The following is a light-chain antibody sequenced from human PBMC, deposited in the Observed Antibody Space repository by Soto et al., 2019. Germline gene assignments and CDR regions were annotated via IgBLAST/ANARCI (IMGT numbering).Light chain of an antibody. J-gene: IGKJ1*01. CDR1: QSVSSNY. V-gene: IGKV3-20*01. CDR3: QQYAASPRT. CDR2: GAL. Sequence: EIVLTQSPGTLSLSPRERATLSCRASQSVSSNYVAWYQHKVGQAPRLLIYGALNRAPGIPDRFSGSGSGTDFTLTISRLEPEDFALYYCQQYAASPRTFGQGTQVEV.